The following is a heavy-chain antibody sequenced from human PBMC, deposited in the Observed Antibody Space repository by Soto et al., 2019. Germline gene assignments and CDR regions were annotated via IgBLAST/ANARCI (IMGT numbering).Heavy chain of an antibody. D-gene: IGHD3-9*01. CDR1: GFTFSSYG. V-gene: IGHV3-33*01. J-gene: IGHJ4*02. CDR2: IWYDGSNK. CDR3: ARTRLRYFDWSDFDY. Sequence: QVQLVESGGGVVQPGRSLRLSCAASGFTFSSYGMHWVRQAPGKGLEWVAVIWYDGSNKYYADSVKGRFTISRDNSKNTLYLQMNSLRAKDTAVYYCARTRLRYFDWSDFDYWGQGTLVTVSS.